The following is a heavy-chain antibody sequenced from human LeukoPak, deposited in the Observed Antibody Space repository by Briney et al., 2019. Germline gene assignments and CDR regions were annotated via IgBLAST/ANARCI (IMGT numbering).Heavy chain of an antibody. V-gene: IGHV3-21*01. CDR2: ISTSSSYI. D-gene: IGHD5-12*01. J-gene: IGHJ3*02. CDR3: ARDLRPFSGYDNLAFDI. Sequence: GSLRLSCAASGFTFSSYSMNWVRQAPGKGLEWVSFISTSSSYIYYTDSVKGRFTISRDNAKSSLYLQMNSLRAEDTAVYYCARDLRPFSGYDNLAFDIWGQGTMVTVSS. CDR1: GFTFSSYS.